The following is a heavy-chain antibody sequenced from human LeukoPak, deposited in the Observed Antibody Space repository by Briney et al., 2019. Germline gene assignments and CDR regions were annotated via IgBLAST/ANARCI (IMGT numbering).Heavy chain of an antibody. CDR2: IYYSGST. V-gene: IGHV4-39*07. Sequence: PSETLSLTCTVSGGSISSSSYYWGWIRQPPGKGLEWIGSIYYSGSTYYNPSLKSRVTISVDTSKNQFSLKLSSVTAADTAVYYCARSQGRENAFDIWGQGTMVTVSS. CDR3: ARSQGRENAFDI. CDR1: GGSISSSSYY. J-gene: IGHJ3*02.